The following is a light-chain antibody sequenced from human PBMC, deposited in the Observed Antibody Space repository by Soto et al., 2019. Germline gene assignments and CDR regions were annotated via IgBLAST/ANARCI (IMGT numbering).Light chain of an antibody. CDR3: SSYTSSSTYV. CDR2: EVS. V-gene: IGLV2-14*01. CDR1: SSDVGGYNY. Sequence: QSALTQPASVSGSPGQSITISCTGTSSDVGGYNYVSWYQQHPGKAPKLMIYEVSNRPSGVSNRFSGSKSGNTASLTISGLQAEDEADYYYSSYTSSSTYVFGTGTKFTVL. J-gene: IGLJ1*01.